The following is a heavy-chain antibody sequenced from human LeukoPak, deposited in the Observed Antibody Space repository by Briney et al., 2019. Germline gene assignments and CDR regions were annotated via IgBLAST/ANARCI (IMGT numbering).Heavy chain of an antibody. CDR2: ISSSSSYI. CDR1: GFTFSTYS. J-gene: IGHJ4*02. D-gene: IGHD6-13*01. V-gene: IGHV3-21*01. CDR3: ARLLYIAAAGAFGY. Sequence: TTGGSLRLSCAASGFTFSTYSMNWVRQAPGKGLEWVSSISSSSSYIYYADSVKGRFTISRDNAKNSLYPQMNSLRAEDTAVYYCARLLYIAAAGAFGYWGQGTLVTVSS.